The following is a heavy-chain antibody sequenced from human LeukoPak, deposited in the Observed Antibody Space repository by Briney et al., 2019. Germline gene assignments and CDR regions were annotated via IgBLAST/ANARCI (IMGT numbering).Heavy chain of an antibody. J-gene: IGHJ6*02. V-gene: IGHV4-34*01. CDR3: ARHADTVATKIYPPYVMDV. CDR2: INHSGST. CDR1: GGSISSYY. D-gene: IGHD5-12*01. Sequence: SETLSLTCTVSGGSISSYYWSWIRQPPGKGLEWIGEINHSGSTNYNPSLKSRVTISVDTSKDQFSLKLSSVTAADTAVYYCARHADTVATKIYPPYVMDVWGQGTTVTVSS.